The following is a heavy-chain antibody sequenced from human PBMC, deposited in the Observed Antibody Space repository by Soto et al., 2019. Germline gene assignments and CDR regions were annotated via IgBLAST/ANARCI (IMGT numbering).Heavy chain of an antibody. CDR3: ARLWGGEQQLVDYYYYYMDV. Sequence: SETLSLTCTVSGGSISSSSYYWGWIRQPPGKGLGWIGSIYYSGSTYYNPSLKSRVTISVDTSKNQFSLKLSSVTAADTAVYYCARLWGGEQQLVDYYYYYMDVWGKGTTVTVSS. D-gene: IGHD6-13*01. J-gene: IGHJ6*03. CDR1: GGSISSSSYY. CDR2: IYYSGST. V-gene: IGHV4-39*01.